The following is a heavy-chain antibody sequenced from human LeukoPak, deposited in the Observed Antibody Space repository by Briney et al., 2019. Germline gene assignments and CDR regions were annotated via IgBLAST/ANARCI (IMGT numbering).Heavy chain of an antibody. CDR3: AKDWGYGSGTYYPH. CDR2: ITNNGATT. D-gene: IGHD3-10*01. J-gene: IGHJ4*02. CDR1: GFTFSSNS. V-gene: IGHV3-23*01. Sequence: GGSLRLSCAASGFTFSSNSMNWVRQAPGRGLEWVSVITNNGATTYYADSVKGRFTISRDNSKNMLYLQMSSLRAEDTAVYYCAKDWGYGSGTYYPHRGQGTLVTVSS.